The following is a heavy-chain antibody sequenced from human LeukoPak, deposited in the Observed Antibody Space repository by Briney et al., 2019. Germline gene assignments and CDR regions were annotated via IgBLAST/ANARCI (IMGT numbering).Heavy chain of an antibody. CDR1: GGSISSGSYY. CDR3: ARSRKIAAAGLLGHVTRLLFVQ. CDR2: IYTSGST. Sequence: TSETLSLTCTVSGGSISSGSYYWSWIRQPAGKGLEWIGRIYTSGSTNYNPSLKSRVTISVDTSKNQFSLKLSSVTAADTAVYYCARSRKIAAAGLLGHVTRLLFVQWGQGTLVTVSS. D-gene: IGHD6-13*01. V-gene: IGHV4-61*02. J-gene: IGHJ4*02.